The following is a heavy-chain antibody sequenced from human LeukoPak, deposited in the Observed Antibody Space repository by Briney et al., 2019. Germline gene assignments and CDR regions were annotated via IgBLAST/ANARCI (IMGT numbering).Heavy chain of an antibody. J-gene: IGHJ1*01. Sequence: GGSLRLSCAASGFTFSSYAMSWVRQAPGKGLEWVSAISGSGGSTYYADSVKGRFTISRDNSKNTLYLQMNSLRAEDTAVYYCASLIVVVPAAIRGHFQHWGQGTLVTVSS. CDR2: ISGSGGST. V-gene: IGHV3-23*01. CDR1: GFTFSSYA. D-gene: IGHD2-2*02. CDR3: ASLIVVVPAAIRGHFQH.